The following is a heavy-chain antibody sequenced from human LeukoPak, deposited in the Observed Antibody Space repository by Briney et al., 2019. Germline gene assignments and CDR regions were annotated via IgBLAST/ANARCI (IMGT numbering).Heavy chain of an antibody. CDR3: ARRYCSGGSCYSDRGAFDI. D-gene: IGHD2-15*01. J-gene: IGHJ3*02. V-gene: IGHV4-4*08. CDR2: IYTSGST. CDR1: GGFIGSYY. Sequence: SQTLSLTCTVSGGFIGSYYASCIRHPPGKGLEWNGCIYTSGSTNNNPSFKSRATISVATSQNQFSLKLSSVTGADATVSYCARRYCSGGSCYSDRGAFDIWGQGTMVTVSS.